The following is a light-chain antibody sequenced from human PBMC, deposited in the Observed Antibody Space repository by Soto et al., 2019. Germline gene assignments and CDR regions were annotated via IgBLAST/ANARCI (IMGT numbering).Light chain of an antibody. CDR1: QSISSW. CDR2: DAS. V-gene: IGKV1-5*01. Sequence: DIQMTQSPSTLSESVGDRVTITCRASQSISSWLAWYQQKPGKAPKLLIYDASSLESGVPSRFSGSGSGTEFTLTISSLQPDDFATYYCQQYNSYSGTFGQGTKLEIK. J-gene: IGKJ2*01. CDR3: QQYNSYSGT.